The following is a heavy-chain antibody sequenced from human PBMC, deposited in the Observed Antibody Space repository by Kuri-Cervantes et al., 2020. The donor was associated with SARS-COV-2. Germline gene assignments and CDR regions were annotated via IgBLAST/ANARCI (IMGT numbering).Heavy chain of an antibody. D-gene: IGHD5-12*01. CDR3: ARQSSWLPSL. J-gene: IGHJ4*02. Sequence: GSLRLSCTVSGGSISSYYWSWIRQPAGKGLEWIGRIYTSGSTNYNLSLKSRVTMSVDTSKNQFSLKLSSVTAADTAVYYCARQSSWLPSLWGQGTLVTVSS. CDR2: IYTSGST. CDR1: GGSISSYY. V-gene: IGHV4-4*07.